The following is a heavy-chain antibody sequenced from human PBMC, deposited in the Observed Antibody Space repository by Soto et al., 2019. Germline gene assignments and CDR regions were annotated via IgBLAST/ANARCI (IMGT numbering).Heavy chain of an antibody. Sequence: QLQLQESGLGLVKPSQTLSLTCAVSGGSLRSATYYWSWIRQHPGKGLEWIGYFYHSGSTYYKPSLRSRVTISLDTSKNQFSLNLRSVTDADTAIYYCAREETGNDALDIWGQGTLVTVSS. J-gene: IGHJ3*02. CDR2: FYHSGST. CDR3: AREETGNDALDI. CDR1: GGSLRSATYY. D-gene: IGHD1-1*01. V-gene: IGHV4-31*11.